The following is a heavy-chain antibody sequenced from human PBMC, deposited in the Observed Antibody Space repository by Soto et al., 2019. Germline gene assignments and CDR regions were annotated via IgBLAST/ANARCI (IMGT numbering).Heavy chain of an antibody. CDR1: GFTFSSYA. J-gene: IGHJ1*01. CDR2: ISYDGSNK. D-gene: IGHD3-22*01. CDR3: ARAAEDSSGYFSAEYFQH. Sequence: GGSLRLSCAASGFTFSSYAMHWVRQAPGKGLEWVAVISYDGSNKYYADSVKGRFTISRDNSKNTLYLQMNSLRAEDTAVYYCARAAEDSSGYFSAEYFQHWGQGTLVTVSS. V-gene: IGHV3-30-3*01.